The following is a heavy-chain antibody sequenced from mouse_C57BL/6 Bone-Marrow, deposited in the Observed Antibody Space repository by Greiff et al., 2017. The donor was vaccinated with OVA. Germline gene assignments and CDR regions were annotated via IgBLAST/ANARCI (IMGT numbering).Heavy chain of an antibody. J-gene: IGHJ4*01. V-gene: IGHV1-81*01. Sequence: VQVVESGAELARPGASVKLSCKASGYTFTSYGISWVKQRTGRGLEWIGEIYPRSGNTYYNEKFKGKATLTADKSSSTAYMELRSLTSEDSAVYFCARRQLRLRNRYYAMDYWGQGTSVTVSS. CDR2: IYPRSGNT. D-gene: IGHD3-2*02. CDR3: ARRQLRLRNRYYAMDY. CDR1: GYTFTSYG.